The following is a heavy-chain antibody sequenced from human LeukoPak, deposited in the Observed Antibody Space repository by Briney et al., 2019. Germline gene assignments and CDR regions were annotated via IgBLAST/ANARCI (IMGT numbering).Heavy chain of an antibody. J-gene: IGHJ3*02. CDR3: ARGDKYSSGWYSLSVAFDI. Sequence: SETLSLTCAVYGGSFSGYYWSWIRQPPGKGLEWIGEINHSGSTNYNLSLKSRVTISVDTSKNQFSLKLSSVTAADTAVYYCARGDKYSSGWYSLSVAFDIWGQGTMVTVSS. D-gene: IGHD6-19*01. CDR1: GGSFSGYY. CDR2: INHSGST. V-gene: IGHV4-34*01.